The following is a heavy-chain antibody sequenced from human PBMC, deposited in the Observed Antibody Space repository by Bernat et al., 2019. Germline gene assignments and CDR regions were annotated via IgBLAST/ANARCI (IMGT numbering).Heavy chain of an antibody. J-gene: IGHJ3*02. Sequence: LVESGGGLVQPGGSLRLSCAASGFTLNSHEMNWVRQAPGKGLEWISYISSSGTAVHYADSVRGRFTISRDTAKNSLYLQLNSLRVEDTAVYYCARDEFDRSGDAFDIWGQGTMVTVSS. CDR3: ARDEFDRSGDAFDI. CDR2: ISSSGTAV. V-gene: IGHV3-48*03. D-gene: IGHD3-10*01. CDR1: GFTLNSHE.